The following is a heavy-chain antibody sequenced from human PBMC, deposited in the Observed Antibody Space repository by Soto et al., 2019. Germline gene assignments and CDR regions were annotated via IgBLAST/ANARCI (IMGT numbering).Heavy chain of an antibody. Sequence: PGGSLRLSCAASGFTFSSYGMHWVRQAPGKGLEWVAVISYDGSNKYYADSVKGRFTISRDNSKNTLYLQMNSLRAEDTAVYYCAKDLELLGYDILTGSFDYWGQGTLVTVSS. V-gene: IGHV3-30*18. CDR3: AKDLELLGYDILTGSFDY. CDR1: GFTFSSYG. J-gene: IGHJ4*02. D-gene: IGHD3-9*01. CDR2: ISYDGSNK.